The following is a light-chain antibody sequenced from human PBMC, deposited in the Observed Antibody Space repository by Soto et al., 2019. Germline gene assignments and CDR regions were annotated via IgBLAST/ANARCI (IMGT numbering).Light chain of an antibody. CDR1: SNNY. Sequence: QSALTQPPSASGSLGQSVTISCTGFSNNYVSWYQQHPDKAHKLMIYEVTKRPSGVPDRFSGSKSGDTASLTVSGLQAEDEADYYCNSYAGNNNILFGGGTKLTVL. CDR3: NSYAGNNNIL. V-gene: IGLV2-8*01. J-gene: IGLJ2*01. CDR2: EVT.